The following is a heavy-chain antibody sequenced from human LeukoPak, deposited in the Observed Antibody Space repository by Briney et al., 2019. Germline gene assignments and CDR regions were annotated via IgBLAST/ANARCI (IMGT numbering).Heavy chain of an antibody. Sequence: SETLSLTCTVSGGSISSYYWSWIRQPPGKGLEWIGYIYYSGSTNYNPSLKSRVTISVDTSKNQFSLKLSSVTAADTAVYYCARVDPESIVGARRGAFDIWGQGTMVTVSS. CDR1: GGSISSYY. D-gene: IGHD1-26*01. CDR2: IYYSGST. CDR3: ARVDPESIVGARRGAFDI. V-gene: IGHV4-59*01. J-gene: IGHJ3*02.